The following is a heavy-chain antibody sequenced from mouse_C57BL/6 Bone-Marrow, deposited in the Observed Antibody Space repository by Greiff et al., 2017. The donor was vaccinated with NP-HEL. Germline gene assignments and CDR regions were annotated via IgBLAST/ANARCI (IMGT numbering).Heavy chain of an antibody. V-gene: IGHV5-9-1*02. J-gene: IGHJ1*03. CDR2: ISSGGDYI. D-gene: IGHD1-1*01. CDR1: GFTFSSYA. CDR3: TRDLRYYYGSSYWYFDV. Sequence: EVQLVESGGGLVKPGGSLKLSCAASGFTFSSYAMSWVRQTPEKRLEWVAYISSGGDYIYYADTVKGRFTISRDNARNTLYLQMSSLKSEDTAMYYCTRDLRYYYGSSYWYFDVWGTGTTVTVSS.